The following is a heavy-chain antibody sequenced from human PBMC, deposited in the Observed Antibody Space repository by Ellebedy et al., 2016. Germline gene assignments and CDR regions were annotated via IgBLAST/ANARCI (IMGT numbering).Heavy chain of an antibody. CDR2: INPNSGGT. V-gene: IGHV1-2*04. Sequence: ASVKVSCKASGYTFTGYYMHWVRQAPGQGLEWMGWINPNSGGTNYAQKFQGWVTMTRDTTISTAYMELSRRRSDDTAVYYCGRVGCSGGSCYHYYGMDVWGQGTTVTVSS. D-gene: IGHD2-15*01. CDR1: GYTFTGYY. J-gene: IGHJ6*02. CDR3: GRVGCSGGSCYHYYGMDV.